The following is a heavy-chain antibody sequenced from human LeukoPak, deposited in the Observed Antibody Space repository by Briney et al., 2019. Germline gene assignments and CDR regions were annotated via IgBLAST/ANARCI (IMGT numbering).Heavy chain of an antibody. Sequence: ASVTVSCKASGGTFSSYAISWVRQAPGQGLEWMGGIIPIFGTANYAQKFQGRVTITADESTSTAYMELSSLRSEDTAVYYCARVATIFGVVIGPYYYYGMDVWGQGTTVTVSS. CDR2: IIPIFGTA. CDR1: GGTFSSYA. V-gene: IGHV1-69*13. CDR3: ARVATIFGVVIGPYYYYGMDV. D-gene: IGHD3-3*01. J-gene: IGHJ6*02.